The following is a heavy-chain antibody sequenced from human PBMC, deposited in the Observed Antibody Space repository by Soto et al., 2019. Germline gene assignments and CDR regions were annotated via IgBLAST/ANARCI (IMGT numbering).Heavy chain of an antibody. V-gene: IGHV1-69*06. CDR1: GGTFSSYA. J-gene: IGHJ4*02. CDR2: IIPIFGTA. CDR3: VRGRLTYYDILTGYYTFDY. D-gene: IGHD3-9*01. Sequence: QVQLVQSGAEVKKPGSSVKVSCKASGGTFSSYAISWVRQAPGQGLEWMGGIIPIFGTANYAQKFQGRVTITADKSTSTAYMELSSLRSEDTAVYYCVRGRLTYYDILTGYYTFDYWGQGTLVTVSS.